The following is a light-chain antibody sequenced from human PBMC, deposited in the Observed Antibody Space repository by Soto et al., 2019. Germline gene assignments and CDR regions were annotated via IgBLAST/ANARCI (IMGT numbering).Light chain of an antibody. J-gene: IGLJ1*01. Sequence: QSVLTQPPSISGAPGQRVTISCTGSSSNIGAGSDVHWYHQLPGTAPKLLIYGNTNRPSGVPDRFSGSKSGTSASLAIAGLQTEDEGDDYCQTYDSSMSGLYVFGTGTKVTVL. V-gene: IGLV1-40*01. CDR1: SSNIGAGSD. CDR3: QTYDSSMSGLYV. CDR2: GNT.